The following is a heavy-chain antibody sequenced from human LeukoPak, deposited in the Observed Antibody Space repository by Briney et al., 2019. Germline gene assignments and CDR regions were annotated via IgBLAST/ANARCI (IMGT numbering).Heavy chain of an antibody. CDR3: ARGRTYGPGSYWVDY. Sequence: ASVKVSCKASGYTFTGYYMHWVREAPGQELEWMGWINPNSGGTNYAQKFQGRVTMTRDTSISTAYMELSRLRSDDTAVYYCARGRTYGPGSYWVDYWGQGTLVTVSS. D-gene: IGHD3-10*01. V-gene: IGHV1-2*02. J-gene: IGHJ4*02. CDR1: GYTFTGYY. CDR2: INPNSGGT.